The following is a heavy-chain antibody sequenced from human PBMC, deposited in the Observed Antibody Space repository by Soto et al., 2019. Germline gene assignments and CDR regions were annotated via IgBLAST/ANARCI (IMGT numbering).Heavy chain of an antibody. CDR2: INHLETT. CDR3: ARGDGFDLFDY. CDR1: GASITYGAYS. J-gene: IGHJ4*02. Sequence: PSETLSLTCTVSGASITYGAYSWSWIRQTPGKGLEWIGYINHLETTFYNPSFESRLTLSIDRTKNQFSLNLKSMSAADRAVYCCARGDGFDLFDYWGQGILVTVSS. D-gene: IGHD3-10*01. V-gene: IGHV4-30-2*01.